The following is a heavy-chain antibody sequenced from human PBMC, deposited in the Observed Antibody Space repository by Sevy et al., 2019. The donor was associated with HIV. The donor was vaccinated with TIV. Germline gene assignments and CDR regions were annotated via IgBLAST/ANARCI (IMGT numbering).Heavy chain of an antibody. J-gene: IGHJ4*02. Sequence: ASVKVSCKVSGYTLTKLSMHWVRQAPGKGLEWMGGFDPEDGERMYAQKLLGRVTMTEDTSTNTAYMELSSLRFEDTAVYYCTTMEYYYNVICHFSGDYWGQGTLVTVSS. D-gene: IGHD3-10*01. V-gene: IGHV1-24*01. CDR3: TTMEYYYNVICHFSGDY. CDR1: GYTLTKLS. CDR2: FDPEDGER.